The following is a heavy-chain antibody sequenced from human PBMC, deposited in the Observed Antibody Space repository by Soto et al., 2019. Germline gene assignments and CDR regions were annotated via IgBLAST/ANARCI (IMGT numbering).Heavy chain of an antibody. Sequence: QMQVAQSGPEVKKPGTSVKVSCKSSGFTFTTSAVHWVRQARGQRLEWIGWIGVGSGNTDYAQKFQERVSITRDMSTSTAYMELSSLRSEDTAAYYCAAMLLSGMAVWGQGTTFTVSS. D-gene: IGHD2-8*01. CDR3: AAMLLSGMAV. CDR2: IGVGSGNT. V-gene: IGHV1-58*01. CDR1: GFTFTTSA. J-gene: IGHJ6*02.